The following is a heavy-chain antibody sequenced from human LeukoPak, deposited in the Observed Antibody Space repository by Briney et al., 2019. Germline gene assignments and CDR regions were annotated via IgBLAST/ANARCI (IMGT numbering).Heavy chain of an antibody. CDR3: ARDLGHSGYVLFDY. J-gene: IGHJ4*02. V-gene: IGHV1-18*01. D-gene: IGHD5-12*01. CDR2: ISAYHGNT. Sequence: ASVRVSCKASGYTFTNYGITWVRQAPGQGLEWMGWISAYHGNTNYAQKLQDRVTMTTDTSTNTAYMELRSLRSDDTAVYCCARDLGHSGYVLFDYWGRGTLVTVSS. CDR1: GYTFTNYG.